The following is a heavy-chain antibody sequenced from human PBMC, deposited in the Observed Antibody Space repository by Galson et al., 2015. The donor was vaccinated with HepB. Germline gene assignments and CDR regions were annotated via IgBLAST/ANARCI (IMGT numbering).Heavy chain of an antibody. V-gene: IGHV3-72*01. CDR1: GFSFNDHY. J-gene: IGHJ4*02. D-gene: IGHD4-23*01. CDR2: PRNRARGYST. Sequence: SLRLSCAVSGFSFNDHYVDWVRQAPGKGLEWVGRPRNRARGYSTAYAVSVRGRFTVSRDDSKNSAFLQMNRLRSEDTAVYYWARSEVTTVVTDFDSWGQGTLVTVSP. CDR3: ARSEVTTVVTDFDS.